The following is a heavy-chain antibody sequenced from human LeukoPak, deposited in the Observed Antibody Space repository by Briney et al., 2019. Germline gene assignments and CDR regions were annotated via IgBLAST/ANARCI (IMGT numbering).Heavy chain of an antibody. Sequence: GGSLRLSCAASGFTFSSYSINWVRQAPGKGLEWVSSITRSSIYKYYADSVKGRFTISRDNAKNSLYLQMNSLRAEDTAIYYCARIVDSGTFFPNFDSWGQGTLVTVSS. D-gene: IGHD1-26*01. CDR1: GFTFSSYS. CDR3: ARIVDSGTFFPNFDS. V-gene: IGHV3-21*04. CDR2: ITRSSIYK. J-gene: IGHJ4*02.